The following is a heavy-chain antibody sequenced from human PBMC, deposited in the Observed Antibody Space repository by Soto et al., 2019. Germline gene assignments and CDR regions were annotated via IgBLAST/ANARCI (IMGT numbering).Heavy chain of an antibody. D-gene: IGHD3-3*01. CDR3: AKDLGPDFWSGSDGMDV. J-gene: IGHJ6*02. V-gene: IGHV3-23*01. CDR1: GFTFSSYA. CDR2: ISGSGGST. Sequence: GGSLRLSCAASGFTFSSYAMSWVRQAPGKGLEWVSAISGSGGSTYYADSVKGRFTISRDNSKNTLYLQMNSLRAEDTAVYYCAKDLGPDFWSGSDGMDVWGQGTTVTVSS.